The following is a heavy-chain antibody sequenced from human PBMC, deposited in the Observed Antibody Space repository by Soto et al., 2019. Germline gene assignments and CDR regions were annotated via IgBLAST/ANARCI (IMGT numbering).Heavy chain of an antibody. CDR2: IYYSGST. CDR3: ARLGDYDSSGYYYYYYMDV. D-gene: IGHD3-22*01. V-gene: IGHV4-39*01. CDR1: GGSISSSSYY. Sequence: SETLSLTCTVSGGSISSSSYYWGWIRQPPGKGLEWIGSIYYSGSTYYNPSLKSRVTISVDTSKNQFSLKLSSVTAADTAVYYCARLGDYDSSGYYYYYYMDVWGKGTTVTVSS. J-gene: IGHJ6*03.